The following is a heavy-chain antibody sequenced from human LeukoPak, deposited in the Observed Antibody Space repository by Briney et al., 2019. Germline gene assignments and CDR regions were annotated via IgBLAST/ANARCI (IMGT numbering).Heavy chain of an antibody. CDR1: GGSISSGSYY. J-gene: IGHJ4*02. CDR3: ARDPDY. Sequence: SSETLSLTCTVSGGSISSGSYYWSWIRQPAGKGLEWIGRIYTSGSTSYNLSLKSRVTISVDTSKNQFSLKLSSVTAADTAVYYCARDPDYWGQGTLVTVSS. CDR2: IYTSGST. V-gene: IGHV4-61*02.